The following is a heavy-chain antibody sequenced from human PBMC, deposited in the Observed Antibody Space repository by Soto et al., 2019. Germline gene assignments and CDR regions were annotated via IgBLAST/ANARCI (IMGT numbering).Heavy chain of an antibody. CDR1: GFTFSSYA. V-gene: IGHV3-23*01. CDR2: ISGSGGST. J-gene: IGHJ4*02. Sequence: LRLSCAASGFTFSSYAMSWVRQAPGKGLQWVSAISGSGGSTYYADSVKGRFTISRDNSKNTLYLQMNSLRAEDTAVYYCAKIAVPYDSSGYYYLDYWGQGTLVTVSS. CDR3: AKIAVPYDSSGYYYLDY. D-gene: IGHD3-22*01.